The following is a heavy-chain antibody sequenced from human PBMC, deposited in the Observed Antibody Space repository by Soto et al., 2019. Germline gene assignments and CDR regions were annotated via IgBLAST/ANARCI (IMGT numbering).Heavy chain of an antibody. CDR1: GFSLSTSGVG. Sequence: QITLKESGPTLVKPTQTLTLTCSFSGFSLSTSGVGVGWIRQPPGKAPQWLALIYWNDDKRYTPSLKSRLTVTKDASKTQVVLTMTNMDPVDTATYFCAHEKSGRGTAPFDYWGQGTLVTGSS. V-gene: IGHV2-5*01. CDR2: IYWNDDK. D-gene: IGHD1-1*01. CDR3: AHEKSGRGTAPFDY. J-gene: IGHJ4*02.